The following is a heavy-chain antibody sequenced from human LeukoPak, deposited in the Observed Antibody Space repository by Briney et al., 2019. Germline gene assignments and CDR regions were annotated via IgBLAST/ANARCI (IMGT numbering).Heavy chain of an antibody. J-gene: IGHJ4*02. CDR1: GGSFSGYY. D-gene: IGHD2-2*01. CDR2: IHYSGSA. Sequence: SETLSLTCAVYGGSFSGYYWTWIRQPPGKGLEWIGEIHYSGSATYNPSLKSRVTISVDTSKNQFSLKMNSVTAADTAVYYCAGGPSTFDYWGQGTLVTVSS. CDR3: AGGPSTFDY. V-gene: IGHV4-34*01.